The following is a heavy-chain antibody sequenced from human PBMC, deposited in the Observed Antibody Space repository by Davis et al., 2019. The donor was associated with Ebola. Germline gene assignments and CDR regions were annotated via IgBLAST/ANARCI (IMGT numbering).Heavy chain of an antibody. D-gene: IGHD6-19*01. J-gene: IGHJ4*02. CDR2: ISSSGDNT. Sequence: GESLKISCAASGFTFSGSAMHWVRQAPGKGLEWVATISSSGDNTYYADSVKGRFTISRDNSKNTLFLQMNSLRAEDTAVYHCAKGSIAVALFDCWGQGTLVTVSS. V-gene: IGHV3-23*01. CDR3: AKGSIAVALFDC. CDR1: GFTFSGSA.